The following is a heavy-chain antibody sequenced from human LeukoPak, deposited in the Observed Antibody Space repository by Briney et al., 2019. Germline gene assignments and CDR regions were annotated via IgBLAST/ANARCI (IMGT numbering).Heavy chain of an antibody. J-gene: IGHJ4*02. D-gene: IGHD5-12*01. CDR1: GFTFSSFA. CDR3: AKDRGSRGYSGYDFFVQ. Sequence: GGSLRLSCAASGFTFSSFAMSWVRQAPGKGLEWVSTISGSGGSTYYADSVKGRFTISRANSRNTLYLQLNSLRGEDTALYYCAKDRGSRGYSGYDFFVQWGQGTLVTVSS. CDR2: ISGSGGST. V-gene: IGHV3-23*01.